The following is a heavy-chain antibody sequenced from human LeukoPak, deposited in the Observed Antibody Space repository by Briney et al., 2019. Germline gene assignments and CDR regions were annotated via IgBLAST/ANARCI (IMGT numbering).Heavy chain of an antibody. CDR3: ARALGSSSLGYFDY. J-gene: IGHJ4*02. D-gene: IGHD6-6*01. V-gene: IGHV4-61*02. Sequence: SQTLSLTCTVSGGSISSGSYYWSWIRQPAGKGLEWIGRIYTSGSTNYTPSLKSRVTISVDTSKNQFSLKLSSVTAADTAVYYCARALGSSSLGYFDYWGQGTLVTVSS. CDR2: IYTSGST. CDR1: GGSISSGSYY.